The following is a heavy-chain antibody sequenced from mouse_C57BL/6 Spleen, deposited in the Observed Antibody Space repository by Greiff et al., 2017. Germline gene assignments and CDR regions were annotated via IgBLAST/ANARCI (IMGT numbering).Heavy chain of an antibody. CDR2: IDPNSGGT. Sequence: QVQLQQPGAELVKPGASVKLSCKASGYPFTRYWMHWVKQRPGRGLEWIGRIDPNSGGTKYNEKFQSKASLTVDKPSSTAYMQLGSLTSEDSAVYYCASLIYYDYGEAMDYWGQGTSVTVSS. CDR3: ASLIYYDYGEAMDY. J-gene: IGHJ4*01. D-gene: IGHD2-4*01. CDR1: GYPFTRYW. V-gene: IGHV1-72*01.